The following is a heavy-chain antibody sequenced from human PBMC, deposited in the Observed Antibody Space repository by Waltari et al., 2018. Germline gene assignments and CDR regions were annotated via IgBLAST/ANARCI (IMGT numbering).Heavy chain of an antibody. CDR3: AKDVDYYDSSGPLGY. V-gene: IGHV3-30*18. CDR1: GFTFSSYG. D-gene: IGHD3-22*01. CDR2: IWYDGSNK. Sequence: QVQLVESGGGVVQPGRSLRLSCAASGFTFSSYGMHWVRQAPGKGLEWVAVIWYDGSNKYYADSVKGRFTISRDKSKNTLYLQMNSLRAEDTAMYYCAKDVDYYDSSGPLGYWGQGTLVTVSS. J-gene: IGHJ4*02.